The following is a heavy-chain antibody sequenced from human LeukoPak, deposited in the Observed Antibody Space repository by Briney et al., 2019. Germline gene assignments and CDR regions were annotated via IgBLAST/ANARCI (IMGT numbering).Heavy chain of an antibody. CDR1: GFTFDDYA. Sequence: DRSLRLSCAASGFTFDDYAMHWVRQAPGKGLEWVSGISWNSGSIGYADSVKGRFTISRDNAKNSLYLQMNSLRAEDTALYYCATTTYSNDYWGQGTLVTVSS. D-gene: IGHD1-1*01. J-gene: IGHJ4*02. V-gene: IGHV3-9*01. CDR2: ISWNSGSI. CDR3: ATTTYSNDY.